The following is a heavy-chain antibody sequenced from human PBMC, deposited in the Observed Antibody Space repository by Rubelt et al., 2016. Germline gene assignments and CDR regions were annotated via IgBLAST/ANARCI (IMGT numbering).Heavy chain of an antibody. J-gene: IGHJ3*02. D-gene: IGHD5-18*01. CDR3: AKPKYSGTVGNDAFDI. CDR2: ISASGGTT. V-gene: IGHV3-23*01. Sequence: GKGLEWLSGISASGGTTYYADSVKGRFTISRDNPESTLYLQMNSLRADDTAVYSCAKPKYSGTVGNDAFDIWGQGTVVTVSS.